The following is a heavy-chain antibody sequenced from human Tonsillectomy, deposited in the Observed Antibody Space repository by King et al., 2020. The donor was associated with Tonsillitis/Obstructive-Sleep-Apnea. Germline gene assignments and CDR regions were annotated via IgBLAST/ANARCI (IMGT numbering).Heavy chain of an antibody. CDR3: ARDGFNYGVDH. Sequence: VQLVESGGGLVQPGGSLRLSCAASGFTFSSYWMNWVRQAPGKGLEWVANIKQDGSEKYYVGSVKGRFTISRDNAKNSLYLQMDSLRVEDTAVYYCARDGFNYGVDHWGQGTLVTVSS. J-gene: IGHJ4*02. D-gene: IGHD3-16*01. CDR1: GFTFSSYW. V-gene: IGHV3-7*04. CDR2: IKQDGSEK.